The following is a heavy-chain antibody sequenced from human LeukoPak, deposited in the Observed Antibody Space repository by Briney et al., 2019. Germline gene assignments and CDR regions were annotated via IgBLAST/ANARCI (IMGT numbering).Heavy chain of an antibody. J-gene: IGHJ5*02. D-gene: IGHD6-19*01. CDR2: ISADNGNT. V-gene: IGHV1-18*01. CDR1: GYTFTNYG. Sequence: ASVKVSCKASGYTFTNYGISWVRQAPGQGLEWMGWISADNGNTNYAQKFQGRVTMTIDTSARTAYMELRSLRSDDTAVYHCAREAMTGTRWFGPWGQGTLVTVSS. CDR3: AREAMTGTRWFGP.